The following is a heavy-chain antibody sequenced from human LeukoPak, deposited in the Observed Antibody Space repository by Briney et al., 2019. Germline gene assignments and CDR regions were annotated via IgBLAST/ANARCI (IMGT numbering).Heavy chain of an antibody. CDR2: IYTSGST. D-gene: IGHD3-3*01. V-gene: IGHV4-61*02. J-gene: IGHJ6*03. Sequence: SETLSLTCTVSGGSISSGSYYWSWIRQPAGKGLEWIGRIYTSGSTNYNPSLKSRVTISVDTSKNQFSLKLSSVTAADTAVYYCARDRGNYDFWSGYPGDYYYMDVWGKGTTVTVSS. CDR1: GGSISSGSYY. CDR3: ARDRGNYDFWSGYPGDYYYMDV.